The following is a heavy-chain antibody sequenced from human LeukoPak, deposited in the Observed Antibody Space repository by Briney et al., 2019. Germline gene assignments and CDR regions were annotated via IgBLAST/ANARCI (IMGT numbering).Heavy chain of an antibody. CDR2: IYTSGST. CDR1: GGSISSYY. V-gene: IGHV4-4*07. D-gene: IGHD3-10*01. CDR3: ARELPDYYGSGSYYNPYYFDY. Sequence: SETLSLTCTVSGGSISSYYWSWIRQPAGKGLEWIGRIYTSGSTNYNPSLKSRVTMSVDTSKNQFSLKLSSVTAADTAVYYCARELPDYYGSGSYYNPYYFDYWGQGTLVTVSS. J-gene: IGHJ4*02.